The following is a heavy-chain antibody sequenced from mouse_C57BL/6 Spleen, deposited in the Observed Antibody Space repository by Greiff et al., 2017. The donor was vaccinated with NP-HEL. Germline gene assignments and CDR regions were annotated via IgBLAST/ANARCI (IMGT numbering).Heavy chain of an antibody. D-gene: IGHD4-1*01. V-gene: IGHV1-54*01. CDR3: ARANWDENAY. J-gene: IGHJ3*01. CDR2: INPGSGGT. Sequence: VQLQQSGAELVRPGTSVKVSCKASGYAFTNYLIEWVKQRPGQGLEWIGVINPGSGGTNYNEKFKGKATLTADKSSSTAYMQLSSLTSEDSAVYFCARANWDENAYWGQGTLVTVSA. CDR1: GYAFTNYL.